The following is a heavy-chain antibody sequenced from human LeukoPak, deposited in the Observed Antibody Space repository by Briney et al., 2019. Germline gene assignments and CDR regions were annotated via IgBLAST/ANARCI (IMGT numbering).Heavy chain of an antibody. CDR3: AKDHSGSYYGGIDY. D-gene: IGHD1-26*01. CDR1: GFTFDDYT. J-gene: IGHJ4*02. CDR2: ISWDGGST. V-gene: IGHV3-43*01. Sequence: GGCLRLSCAASGFTFDDYTMHWVRQAPGKGLEWVSLISWDGGSTYYADSVKGRFTISRDNSKNSLYLQMNSLRTEDTALYYCAKDHSGSYYGGIDYWGQGTLVTVSS.